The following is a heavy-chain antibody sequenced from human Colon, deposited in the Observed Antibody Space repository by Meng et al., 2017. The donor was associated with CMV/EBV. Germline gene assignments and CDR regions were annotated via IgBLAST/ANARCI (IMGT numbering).Heavy chain of an antibody. CDR2: ISVSGSTA. Sequence: GESLKISCAASGFTFSDYAMSWVRQAPGKGLEWVSTISVSGSTAYYADSVRGRVTISRDNSKNTLFLQVNSLRAEDTAVYYCAKETILYHRGWFDPWGQGTLVTVSS. CDR1: GFTFSDYA. CDR3: AKETILYHRGWFDP. D-gene: IGHD2-8*01. J-gene: IGHJ5*02. V-gene: IGHV3-23*01.